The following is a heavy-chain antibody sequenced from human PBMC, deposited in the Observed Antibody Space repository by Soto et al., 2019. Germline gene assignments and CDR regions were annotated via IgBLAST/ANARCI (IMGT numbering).Heavy chain of an antibody. CDR1: GATFRSYA. V-gene: IGHV1-69*01. J-gene: IGHJ6*02. CDR3: AGDYGVYDWYGMDV. D-gene: IGHD4-17*01. Sequence: VQLVQSGAEVKKPESSVKVSCRASGATFRSYAFTWVRQAPGQGLEWMGGISPIFGSTIYARQFQGRVTITADGSASTAYMELNSLSSEDTACYYCAGDYGVYDWYGMDVWGQGTTVTVSS. CDR2: ISPIFGST.